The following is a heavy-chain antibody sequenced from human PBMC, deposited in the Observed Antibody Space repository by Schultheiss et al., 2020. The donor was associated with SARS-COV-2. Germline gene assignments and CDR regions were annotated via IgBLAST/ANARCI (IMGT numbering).Heavy chain of an antibody. CDR1: GGTFSSYA. J-gene: IGHJ6*02. CDR2: ISAYNGNT. D-gene: IGHD3-16*01. Sequence: ASVKGRGKAPGGTFSSYAISWVRQAPGQGLEWMGGISAYNGNTNYAQKLQGRVTITADKSTSTAYMELSSLRSEDTAVYYCARGVKVGYVYYYYGMDVWGQGTTVTVAS. V-gene: IGHV1-18*01. CDR3: ARGVKVGYVYYYYGMDV.